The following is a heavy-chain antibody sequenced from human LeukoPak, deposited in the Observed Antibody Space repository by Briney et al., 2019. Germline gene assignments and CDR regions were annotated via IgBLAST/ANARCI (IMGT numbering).Heavy chain of an antibody. CDR2: INPTSGGT. CDR1: GYTFTGYS. V-gene: IGHV1-2*02. Sequence: ASVKVSCKASGYTFTGYSMHWVRQAPGQGLEWMGWINPTSGGTSYAQKFQGRVTMTRDSSISTAYMELSSLRSDDTAVYYCARESRTTGTTSTGWGQGTLVTVSS. D-gene: IGHD1-1*01. CDR3: ARESRTTGTTSTG. J-gene: IGHJ4*01.